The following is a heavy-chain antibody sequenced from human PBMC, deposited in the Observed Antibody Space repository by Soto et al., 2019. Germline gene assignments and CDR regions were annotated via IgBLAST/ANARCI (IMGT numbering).Heavy chain of an antibody. V-gene: IGHV3-30*09. J-gene: IGHJ4*02. Sequence: GGSLRLSCAASGFTFSSFSLHWVRQAPGKGLEWLALISYDGTNKYNADSVKGRFAISRDNSKNTLYLQLNSLRAEDTAVYYCARTTAVAGTPEFDYWGQGTLVTVSS. CDR2: ISYDGTNK. D-gene: IGHD6-19*01. CDR1: GFTFSSFS. CDR3: ARTTAVAGTPEFDY.